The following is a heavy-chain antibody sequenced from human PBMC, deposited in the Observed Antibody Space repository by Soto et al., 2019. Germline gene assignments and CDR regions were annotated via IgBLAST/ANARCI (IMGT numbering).Heavy chain of an antibody. D-gene: IGHD3-22*01. V-gene: IGHV4-59*12. CDR2: IYYSGST. Sequence: SETLSLTCTVSGGSISSYYWSWIRQPPGKGLEWIGYIYYSGSTYYNPSLKSRVTISVDTSKNQFSLKLSSVTAADTAVYYCARERYDSSGQQSGDAFDIWGQGTMVTVSS. CDR1: GGSISSYY. J-gene: IGHJ3*02. CDR3: ARERYDSSGQQSGDAFDI.